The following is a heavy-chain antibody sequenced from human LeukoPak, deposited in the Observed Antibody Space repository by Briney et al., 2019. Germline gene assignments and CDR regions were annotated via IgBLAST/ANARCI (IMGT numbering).Heavy chain of an antibody. J-gene: IGHJ4*02. D-gene: IGHD5-18*01. CDR3: AGRPTGYSSGYIH. V-gene: IGHV3-23*01. CDR2: ISGSAHKI. Sequence: GGSLSLSCEASGITFSNYAVSWVRQPPEKGLDWVSVISGSAHKIRYADSVKGRFTISRDNSENIVYLQMNNLRVEDTAVYYCAGRPTGYSSGYIHWGQGTLVTVSS. CDR1: GITFSNYA.